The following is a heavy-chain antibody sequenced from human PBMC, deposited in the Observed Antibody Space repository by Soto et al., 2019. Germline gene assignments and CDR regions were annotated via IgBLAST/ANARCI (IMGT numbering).Heavy chain of an antibody. CDR1: GYTFTSYA. D-gene: IGHD2-21*02. Sequence: ASVKVSCKASGYTFTSYAMHWVRQAPGQRLEWMGWINAGNGNTKYSQKFQGRVTITRDTSASTAYMELSSLRSEDTAVYYCARVYCGGDCYRVPIRYYFDYWGQGTLVTVSS. CDR2: INAGNGNT. J-gene: IGHJ4*02. V-gene: IGHV1-3*01. CDR3: ARVYCGGDCYRVPIRYYFDY.